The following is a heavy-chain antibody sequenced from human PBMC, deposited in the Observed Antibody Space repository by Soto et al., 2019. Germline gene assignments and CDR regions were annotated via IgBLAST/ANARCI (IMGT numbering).Heavy chain of an antibody. CDR1: GFTFSSVA. V-gene: IGHV3-23*01. CDR2: ISGSGDST. D-gene: IGHD3-10*01. CDR3: AKGSLTSGY. Sequence: EVQLLESGGGLVQPGGSLRLSCAGSGFTFSSVAMTWVRQAPGKGLEWVSSISGSGDSTYYADSVKGRFTISRDNSKHTLYLQMNSLRVEDTAVYYCAKGSLTSGYWGQGTLVTVSS. J-gene: IGHJ4*02.